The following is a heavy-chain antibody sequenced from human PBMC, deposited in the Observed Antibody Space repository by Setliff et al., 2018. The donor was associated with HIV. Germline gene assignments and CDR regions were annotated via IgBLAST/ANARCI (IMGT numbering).Heavy chain of an antibody. CDR2: INPSGGST. V-gene: IGHV1-46*01. CDR1: GYTFTSYY. Sequence: ASVKVSCKASGYTFTSYYMHWVRQAPGQGLEWMGIINPSGGSTSYAQKFQGRVTMTRDTSTSTVYMELSSLRSEDTAVYYCATDRPTYYDYVWGSPNGRKAFDIWGQGTMVTVSS. J-gene: IGHJ3*02. CDR3: ATDRPTYYDYVWGSPNGRKAFDI. D-gene: IGHD3-16*01.